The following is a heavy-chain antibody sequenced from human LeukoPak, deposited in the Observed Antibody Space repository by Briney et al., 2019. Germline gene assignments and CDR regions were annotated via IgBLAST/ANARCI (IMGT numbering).Heavy chain of an antibody. J-gene: IGHJ4*02. V-gene: IGHV3-66*01. CDR2: IYSGGST. D-gene: IGHD4-17*01. Sequence: GGSLRLSCAASGLTVSSNYMSWVRQAPGKGLEWVSVIYSGGSTYYADSVKGRFTISRDNSKNTLYLQMNSLRAEDTAVYYCARANDYGDYYFDYWGQGTLVTVSS. CDR1: GLTVSSNY. CDR3: ARANDYGDYYFDY.